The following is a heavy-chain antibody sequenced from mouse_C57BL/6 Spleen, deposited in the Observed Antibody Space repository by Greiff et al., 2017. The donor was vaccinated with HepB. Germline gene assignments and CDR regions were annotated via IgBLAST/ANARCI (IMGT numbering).Heavy chain of an antibody. CDR2: INPNNGGT. V-gene: IGHV1-22*01. Sequence: EVQLQQSGPELVKPGASVKMSCKASGYTFTDYNMHWVKQSHGKSLEWIGYINPNNGGTSYNQKFKGKATLTVNKSSSTAYMELRSLTSEDSAVYSCAKIYYCYDGDYWGQGTTLTVSS. CDR1: GYTFTDYN. J-gene: IGHJ2*01. CDR3: AKIYYCYDGDY. D-gene: IGHD2-2*01.